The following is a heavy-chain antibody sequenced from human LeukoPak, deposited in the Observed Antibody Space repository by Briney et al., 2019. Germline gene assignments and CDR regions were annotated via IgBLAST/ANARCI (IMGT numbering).Heavy chain of an antibody. V-gene: IGHV3-66*01. CDR2: IYTGVNT. D-gene: IGHD3-16*02. CDR1: GFTVSTYY. CDR3: ARIIASASFFDY. J-gene: IGHJ4*02. Sequence: PGGSLRLSCAASGFTVSTYYMNWVRQAAGRGLEWFSIIYTGVNTYYADSVKGRFTISRDNSKNTVYLQMNSLRAEDTAVYYCARIIASASFFDYWGQGTLVTVSS.